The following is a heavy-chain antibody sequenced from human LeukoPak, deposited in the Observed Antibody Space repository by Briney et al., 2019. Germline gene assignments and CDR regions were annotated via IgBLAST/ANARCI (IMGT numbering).Heavy chain of an antibody. CDR3: ARKNVVVVAATLLNYFDY. J-gene: IGHJ4*02. CDR1: GGSISRSRYY. D-gene: IGHD2-15*01. V-gene: IGHV4-39*07. Sequence: SETLSLTCTVSGGSISRSRYYWGWIRQPPGKGLEWIGSIYYSGSTYYNPSLKSRVTISVDTSKNQFSLKLSSVTAADTAVYYCARKNVVVVAATLLNYFDYWGQGTLVTVSS. CDR2: IYYSGST.